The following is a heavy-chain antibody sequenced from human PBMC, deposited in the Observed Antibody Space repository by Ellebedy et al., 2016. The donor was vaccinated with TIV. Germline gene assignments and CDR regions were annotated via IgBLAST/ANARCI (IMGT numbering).Heavy chain of an antibody. CDR3: AKDIAVTDPSTLDY. CDR1: GFTFSSYG. Sequence: GESLKISCAASGFTFSSYGMHWVRQAPGKGLEWVAFIHYGGSKKYYADSVQGRFTISRDNSKNTLYLQMNSLRAEDTAMYYCAKDIAVTDPSTLDYWGQGTLVTVSS. D-gene: IGHD6-19*01. J-gene: IGHJ4*02. CDR2: IHYGGSKK. V-gene: IGHV3-30*02.